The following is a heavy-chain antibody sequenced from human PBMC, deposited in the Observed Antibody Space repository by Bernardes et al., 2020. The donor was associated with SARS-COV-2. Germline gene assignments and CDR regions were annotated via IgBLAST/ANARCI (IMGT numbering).Heavy chain of an antibody. CDR3: ARGLDVGNYEAFHM. J-gene: IGHJ3*02. V-gene: IGHV1-46*01. CDR1: GYTFTSYY. Sequence: ASVKVSCKASGYTFTSYYLHWVRQAPGQGLEWMGIINPSGGGANYAQKFQGRVTMTRDTSTSTVYMELSSLRSEDTAVYFCARGLDVGNYEAFHMWGQGTLVTVSS. CDR2: INPSGGGA. D-gene: IGHD1-7*01.